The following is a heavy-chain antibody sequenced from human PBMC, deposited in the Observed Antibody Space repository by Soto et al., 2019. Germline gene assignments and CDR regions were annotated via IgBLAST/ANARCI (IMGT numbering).Heavy chain of an antibody. CDR3: ARDTSGSYFDY. D-gene: IGHD1-26*01. CDR2: IWYDGSNK. Sequence: ESGGGVVQPGSSLRLSCAASGFTFSSYGMHWVRQAPGKGLEWVAVIWYDGSNKYYADSVKGRFTISRDNSKNTLYLQMNSLRAEDTAVDYCARDTSGSYFDYWGQGTLVTVSS. V-gene: IGHV3-33*01. J-gene: IGHJ4*02. CDR1: GFTFSSYG.